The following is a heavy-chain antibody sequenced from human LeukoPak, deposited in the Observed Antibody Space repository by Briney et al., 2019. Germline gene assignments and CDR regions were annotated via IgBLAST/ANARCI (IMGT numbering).Heavy chain of an antibody. CDR2: INHSGST. Sequence: TSETLSLTCAVYGGSSSGYYWSWIRQPPGKGLEWIGEINHSGSTNYNPSLKSRVTISVDTSKNQFSLKLSSVTAADTAVYYCARGRRYSSSWYSDYWGQGTLVTVSS. V-gene: IGHV4-34*01. CDR1: GGSSSGYY. D-gene: IGHD6-13*01. J-gene: IGHJ4*02. CDR3: ARGRRYSSSWYSDY.